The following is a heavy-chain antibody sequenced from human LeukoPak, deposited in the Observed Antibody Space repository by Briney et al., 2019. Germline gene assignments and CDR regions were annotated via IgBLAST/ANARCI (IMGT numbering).Heavy chain of an antibody. J-gene: IGHJ4*02. V-gene: IGHV1-46*01. Sequence: ASVKASCKASGYTFTSYYMHWVRQAPGQGLEWMGIINPSGGSTSYAQKFQGRVTMTRDTSTSTVYMELSSLRSEDTAVYYCARALGTTQFWDYWGQGTLVTVSS. D-gene: IGHD3-3*01. CDR2: INPSGGST. CDR3: ARALGTTQFWDY. CDR1: GYTFTSYY.